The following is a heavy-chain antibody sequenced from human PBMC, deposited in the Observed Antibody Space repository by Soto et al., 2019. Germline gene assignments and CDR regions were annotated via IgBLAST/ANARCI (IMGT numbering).Heavy chain of an antibody. CDR3: ARVGSWSGSSYYLHV. CDR1: GFTFSSYW. V-gene: IGHV3-74*01. J-gene: IGHJ6*03. CDR2: INSDGSST. Sequence: GGSLRLSCAASGFTFSSYWMHWVRQVPGKGLVWVSRINSDGSSTSYADSVKGRFTISRDNAKNTLYLQMNSLRAEDTAVYYCARVGSWSGSSYYLHVWGTGTTLTVSS. D-gene: IGHD3-3*01.